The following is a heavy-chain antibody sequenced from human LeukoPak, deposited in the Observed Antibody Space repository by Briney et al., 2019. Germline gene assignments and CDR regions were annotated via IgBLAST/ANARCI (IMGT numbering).Heavy chain of an antibody. V-gene: IGHV1-24*01. Sequence: ASVKVSCKVSGYTLTELSMHWVRQAPGKGLEWMGGFDPEDGETFYAQKFQGRVTMTEDTSTDTAYMELSSLRSEDTAVYYCATGLAPDGYNGYYYYMDVWGKGTTVTVSS. D-gene: IGHD5-24*01. CDR2: FDPEDGET. CDR3: ATGLAPDGYNGYYYYMDV. J-gene: IGHJ6*03. CDR1: GYTLTELS.